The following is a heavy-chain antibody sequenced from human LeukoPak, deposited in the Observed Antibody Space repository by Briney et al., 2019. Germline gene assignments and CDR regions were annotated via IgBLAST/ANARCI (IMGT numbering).Heavy chain of an antibody. CDR2: ISAYNGNT. J-gene: IGHJ4*02. Sequence: ASVKVSCKASGYSFTSYGISWLRAAPGQGLEWMGWISAYNGNTNYAQKLQGRVTMTTDTSTSTAYMELRSLRSDDTAVYYCARDCDRSGYFCYWGQGTLVTVSS. V-gene: IGHV1-18*01. CDR1: GYSFTSYG. CDR3: ARDCDRSGYFCY. D-gene: IGHD3-22*01.